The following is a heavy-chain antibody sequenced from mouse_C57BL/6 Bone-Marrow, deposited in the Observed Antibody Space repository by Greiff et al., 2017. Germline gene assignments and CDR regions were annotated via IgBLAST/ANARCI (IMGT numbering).Heavy chain of an antibody. Sequence: VKLVESGAELAKPGASVKLSCKASGYTFTSYWMHWVKQRPGQGLEWIGYINPSTGYTEYNQKFKDKATLTADKSSSTAYMQLSSLTSEDSAVYYCARRTTVVDYWGQGTTLTVSS. J-gene: IGHJ2*01. CDR2: INPSTGYT. CDR1: GYTFTSYW. V-gene: IGHV1-7*01. D-gene: IGHD1-1*01. CDR3: ARRTTVVDY.